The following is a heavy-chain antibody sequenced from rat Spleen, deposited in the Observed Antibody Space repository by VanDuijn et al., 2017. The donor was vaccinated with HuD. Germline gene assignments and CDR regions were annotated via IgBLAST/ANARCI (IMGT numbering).Heavy chain of an antibody. V-gene: IGHV5-25*01. J-gene: IGHJ2*01. CDR1: GFSFSSYD. CDR3: ARQWDY. Sequence: EVQLVESGGGLVQPGRTMKVSCTASGFSFSSYDMAWVRQAPTKGLEWVASISYDGSATYYRDSVKGRFTISRDNAKSTLYLQMDSLRSEDTATYYCARQWDYWGQGVMVTVSS. CDR2: ISYDGSAT.